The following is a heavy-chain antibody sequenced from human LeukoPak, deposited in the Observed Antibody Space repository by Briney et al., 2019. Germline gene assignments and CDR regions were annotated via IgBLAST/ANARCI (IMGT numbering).Heavy chain of an antibody. V-gene: IGHV3-30-3*01. Sequence: GGSLRLSCAASGFTFSSYAMHWVRQAPGKGLEWVAVISYDGSNKYYADSVKGRFTISRDNSKNTLYLQMNSLRAEDTAVYYCARGTGYSSSWTLTTYFDYWGQGTLVTVSS. D-gene: IGHD6-13*01. CDR2: ISYDGSNK. J-gene: IGHJ4*02. CDR1: GFTFSSYA. CDR3: ARGTGYSSSWTLTTYFDY.